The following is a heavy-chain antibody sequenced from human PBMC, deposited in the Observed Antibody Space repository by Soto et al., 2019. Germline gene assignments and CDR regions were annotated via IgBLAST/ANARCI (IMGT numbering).Heavy chain of an antibody. J-gene: IGHJ4*02. D-gene: IGHD1-1*01. CDR1: GFFFINYE. CDR2: ISTSGGKR. CDR3: VREINSDLTTYHFDF. Sequence: PGGSLRLSCAASGFFFINYEMNLFRQAPGKGLEWVSFISTSGGKRYYADSVQGRFTISRDNANSSLYLQLNSLRDEDTAVYYCVREINSDLTTYHFDFWGQGTLVTVSS. V-gene: IGHV3-48*03.